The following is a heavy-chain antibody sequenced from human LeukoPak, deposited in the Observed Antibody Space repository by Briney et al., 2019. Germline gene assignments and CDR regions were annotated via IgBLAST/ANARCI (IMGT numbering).Heavy chain of an antibody. CDR2: ISSSSSYI. Sequence: KSSETLPLTCTVSGGSISTSGYFWGWVRQPPGKGLEWVSSISSSSSYIYYADSVKGRFTISRDNAKNSLYLQMNSLRAEGTAGYYWATERGSSWACDAGGGGTLVTVSS. D-gene: IGHD6-13*01. CDR3: ATERGSSWACDA. CDR1: GGSISTSGYF. V-gene: IGHV3-21*01. J-gene: IGHJ4*02.